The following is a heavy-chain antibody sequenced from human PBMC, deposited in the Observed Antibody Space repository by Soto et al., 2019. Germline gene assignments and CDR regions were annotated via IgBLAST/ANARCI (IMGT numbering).Heavy chain of an antibody. CDR1: GFTFSSYA. CDR3: ARGPYYCSSTSCYGWNHDY. V-gene: IGHV3-30-3*01. CDR2: ISYDGSNK. Sequence: QVQLVESGGGVVQPGRSLRLSCAASGFTFSSYAMHWVRQAPGKGLEWVAVISYDGSNKYYADSVKGRFTISRDNSKNTLYLQMNSLRAEDTAVYYCARGPYYCSSTSCYGWNHDYWGQGTLVTVSS. J-gene: IGHJ4*02. D-gene: IGHD2-2*01.